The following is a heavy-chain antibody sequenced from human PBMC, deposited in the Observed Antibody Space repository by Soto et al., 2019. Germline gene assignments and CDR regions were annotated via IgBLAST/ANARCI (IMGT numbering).Heavy chain of an antibody. CDR1: GYTFTSYG. CDR2: ISAYNGNT. Sequence: ASVKVSCKASGYTFTSYGISWVRQAPGQGLEWMGWISAYNGNTNYAQKFQGRVTITADESTSTAYMELSSLRSEDTAVYYCARGTAMAQSMDVWGQGTTVTVSS. J-gene: IGHJ6*02. V-gene: IGHV1-18*01. D-gene: IGHD5-18*01. CDR3: ARGTAMAQSMDV.